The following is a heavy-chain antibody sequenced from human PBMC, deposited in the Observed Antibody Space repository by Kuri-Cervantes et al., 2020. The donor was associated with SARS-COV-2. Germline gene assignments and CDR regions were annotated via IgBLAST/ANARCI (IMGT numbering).Heavy chain of an antibody. CDR1: GGSISSYY. CDR2: IYYSGST. Sequence: GSLRLSCTVSGGSISSYYWSWIRQPPGKGLEWIGYIYYSGSTNYNPSLKSRVTISVDTSKNQFSLKLSSVTAADTAVYYCARVQDYYSNSQFDYWGQGNLVTVSS. V-gene: IGHV4-59*12. J-gene: IGHJ4*02. D-gene: IGHD4-11*01. CDR3: ARVQDYYSNSQFDY.